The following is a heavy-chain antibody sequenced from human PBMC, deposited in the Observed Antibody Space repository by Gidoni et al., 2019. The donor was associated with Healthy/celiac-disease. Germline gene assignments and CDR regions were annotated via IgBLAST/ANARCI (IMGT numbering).Heavy chain of an antibody. CDR2: INPSGGST. CDR1: GYTFTSYY. CDR3: ARRPKGVPFDY. Sequence: QVQLVQSGAEVKKPGASVKVSCKASGYTFTSYYMHWVRHAPGQGLAWMGIINPSGGSTSYAQKFQGRVTMTRDTSTSTVYMELSSLRSEDTAVYYCARRPKGVPFDYWGQGTLVTVSS. V-gene: IGHV1-46*01. J-gene: IGHJ4*02.